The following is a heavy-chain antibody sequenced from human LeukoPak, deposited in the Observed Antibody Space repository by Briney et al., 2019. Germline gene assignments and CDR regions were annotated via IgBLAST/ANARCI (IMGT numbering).Heavy chain of an antibody. CDR2: INSDNT. CDR3: AKPQQQWLVIDAFDI. V-gene: IGHV3-23*01. CDR1: GFTFSSYE. D-gene: IGHD6-19*01. Sequence: GGSLRLSCAASGFTFSSYEMNWVRQAPGKGLEWVSFINSDNTHYSDSVKGRFTISRDTSKNTLYLQMNSLRAEDTAVYYCAKPQQQWLVIDAFDIWGQGTMVTVSS. J-gene: IGHJ3*02.